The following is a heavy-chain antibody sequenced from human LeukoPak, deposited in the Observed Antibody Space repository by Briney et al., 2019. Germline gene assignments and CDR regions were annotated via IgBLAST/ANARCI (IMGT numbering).Heavy chain of an antibody. J-gene: IGHJ5*02. CDR2: INPDSDNT. CDR1: GFTFTSCG. V-gene: IGHV1-8*02. Sequence: TSLKLSCKASGFTFTSCGMHWVRQATGQGLEWMAWINPDSDNTGYAQKFQGRVTMTRNTSISTAYMELSSLRSEDTAVYYCARGEHYGDYNWFDPWGQGTLVTVSS. D-gene: IGHD4-17*01. CDR3: ARGEHYGDYNWFDP.